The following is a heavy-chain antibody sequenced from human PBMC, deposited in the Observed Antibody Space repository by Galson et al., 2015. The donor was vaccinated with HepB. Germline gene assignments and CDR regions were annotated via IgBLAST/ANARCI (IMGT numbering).Heavy chain of an antibody. D-gene: IGHD6-13*01. J-gene: IGHJ1*01. Sequence: SVKVSCKASGYTFTGYYMHWVRQAPGQGLEWMGRINPNSGGTNYAQKFQGRVTMTRDTSISTAYMELSRLRSDDTAVYYCAREAFYVSSSWYQGRYFQHWGQGTLVTVSS. CDR2: INPNSGGT. V-gene: IGHV1-2*06. CDR3: AREAFYVSSSWYQGRYFQH. CDR1: GYTFTGYY.